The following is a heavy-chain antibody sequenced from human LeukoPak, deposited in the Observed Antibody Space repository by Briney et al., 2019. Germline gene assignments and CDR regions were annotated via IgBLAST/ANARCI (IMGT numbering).Heavy chain of an antibody. CDR2: ISHSGNT. J-gene: IGHJ4*02. CDR1: GFSISSDYF. Sequence: SETLSLTCVVSGFSISSDYFWGWIRQPPGEGLEWIGTISHSGNTYYKSSLKSRITISLDTSRNQFTLKLTSVTAADTAVYYCLRDVGHRRSDYWGQGILVTVSS. D-gene: IGHD1-14*01. V-gene: IGHV4-38-2*02. CDR3: LRDVGHRRSDY.